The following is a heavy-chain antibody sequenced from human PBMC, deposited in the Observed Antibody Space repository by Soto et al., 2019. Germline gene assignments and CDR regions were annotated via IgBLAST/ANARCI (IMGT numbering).Heavy chain of an antibody. CDR2: ISGSGGST. D-gene: IGHD6-13*01. Sequence: PGGSLRLSCAASGFTFSSYAMSWVRQAPGKGLEWVSAISGSGGSTYYADSVKGRFTISRDNSKNTPYLQMNSLRAEDTAVYYCARYSSSWFDYYGMDVWGQGTTVTVSS. V-gene: IGHV3-23*01. J-gene: IGHJ6*02. CDR1: GFTFSSYA. CDR3: ARYSSSWFDYYGMDV.